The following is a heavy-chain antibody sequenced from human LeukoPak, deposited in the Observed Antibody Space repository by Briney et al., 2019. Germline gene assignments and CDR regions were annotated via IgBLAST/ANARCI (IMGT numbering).Heavy chain of an antibody. CDR2: ISYDGSNK. V-gene: IGHV3-30-3*01. CDR1: GFTFSSYA. D-gene: IGHD3-22*01. CDR3: ARDAFTNYYDSSGYSIFDY. J-gene: IGHJ4*02. Sequence: GRSLRLSCAASGFTFSSYAIHWVRQAPGKGLEWVAVISYDGSNKYYADSVKGRFTISRDNSKNTLYLQMNSLRAEDTAVYYCARDAFTNYYDSSGYSIFDYWGQGTLVTVSS.